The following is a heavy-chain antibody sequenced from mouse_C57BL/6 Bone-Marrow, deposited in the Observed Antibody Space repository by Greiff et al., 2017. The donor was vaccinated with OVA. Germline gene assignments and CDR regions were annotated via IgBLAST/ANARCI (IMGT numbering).Heavy chain of an antibody. J-gene: IGHJ2*01. CDR2: IRNKANGYTT. D-gene: IGHD1-1*01. CDR3: ASSYYGSSYASDY. Sequence: EVNVVESGGGLVQPGGSLSLSCAASGFTFTDYYMSWVRQPPGKALEWLGFIRNKANGYTTEYSASVKGRFTISRDNSQSILYLQMNALRAEDSATYYCASSYYGSSYASDYWGQGTTLTVSS. V-gene: IGHV7-3*01. CDR1: GFTFTDYY.